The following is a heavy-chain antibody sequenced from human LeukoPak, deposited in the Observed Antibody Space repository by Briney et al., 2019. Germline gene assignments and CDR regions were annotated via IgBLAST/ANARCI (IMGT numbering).Heavy chain of an antibody. Sequence: SETLSLTCTVSGGSISSYYWSWIRQPPGKGLEWIGYIYYSGSTNYNPSLKSRVTISVDTSKNQFSLKLSSVTAANTAVYYCARDHYDSSGYDYWGQGTLVTVSS. CDR1: GGSISSYY. D-gene: IGHD3-22*01. CDR3: ARDHYDSSGYDY. V-gene: IGHV4-59*01. CDR2: IYYSGST. J-gene: IGHJ4*02.